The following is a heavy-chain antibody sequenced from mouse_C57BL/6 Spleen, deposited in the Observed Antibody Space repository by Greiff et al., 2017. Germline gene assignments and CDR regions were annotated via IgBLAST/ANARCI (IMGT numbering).Heavy chain of an antibody. CDR1: GYAFSSSW. D-gene: IGHD4-1*02. Sequence: VKLMESGPELVKPGASVKISCKASGYAFSSSWMNWVKQRPGKGLEWIGRIYPGDGDTHYNGKFKGKATLTADKSSSTAYMQLSSLTSEDSAVYCCARPGPTGTFGYWGQGTTLTVSS. CDR3: ARPGPTGTFGY. CDR2: IYPGDGDT. V-gene: IGHV1-82*01. J-gene: IGHJ2*01.